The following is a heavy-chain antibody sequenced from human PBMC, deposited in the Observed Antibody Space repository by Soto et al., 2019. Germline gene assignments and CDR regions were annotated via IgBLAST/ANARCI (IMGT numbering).Heavy chain of an antibody. V-gene: IGHV3-23*01. CDR3: AKDFEVAVAGYWYFDL. J-gene: IGHJ2*01. D-gene: IGHD6-19*01. Sequence: PGGSLRLSSAASGFHFSNAWMNWVRQAPGKGLEWVSAISGSGGSTYYADSVKGRFTISRDNSKNTLYLQMNSLRAEDTAVYYCAKDFEVAVAGYWYFDLWGRGTLVTVSS. CDR2: ISGSGGST. CDR1: GFHFSNAW.